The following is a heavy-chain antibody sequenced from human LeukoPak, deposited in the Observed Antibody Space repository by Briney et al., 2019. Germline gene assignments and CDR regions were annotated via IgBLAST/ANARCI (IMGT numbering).Heavy chain of an antibody. CDR1: GFTFNTYW. Sequence: GGSLRLSCAASGFTFNTYWMIWVRQAPGKGLEWVSVIYSGGSTYYADSVKGRFTISRDNSKNTLYLQMNSLRAEDTAVYYCASVNLGYYFDYWGQGTLVTVSS. CDR2: IYSGGST. CDR3: ASVNLGYYFDY. J-gene: IGHJ4*02. V-gene: IGHV3-66*02.